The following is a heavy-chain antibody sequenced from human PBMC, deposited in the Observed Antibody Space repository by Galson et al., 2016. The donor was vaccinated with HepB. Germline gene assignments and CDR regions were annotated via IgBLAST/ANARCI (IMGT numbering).Heavy chain of an antibody. CDR3: ARGRYYYFDF. Sequence: TLSLTCAVSGVSISSGGFSWNWIRQSPGKGLEWIGYIYENGGANYNPSPKNRVAMSVDRSKNHSSLNLTSVTAADTAVYFCARGRYYYFDFWGQGALVTVSS. J-gene: IGHJ4*02. CDR1: GVSISSGGFS. CDR2: IYENGGA. D-gene: IGHD1-26*01. V-gene: IGHV4-30-2*06.